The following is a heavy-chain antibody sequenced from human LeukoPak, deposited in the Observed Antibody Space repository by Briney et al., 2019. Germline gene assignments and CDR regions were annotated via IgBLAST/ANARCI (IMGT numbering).Heavy chain of an antibody. CDR1: GGSISSSSYY. Sequence: PSETLSLTCTVSGGSISSSSYYWGWIRQPPGKGLEWIGRIYYSGSTYYNPSRKSRATISVDTSKNQFSLKLSSVTAADTAVYYCARRWLLGPVDYWGQGTLVTVSS. D-gene: IGHD5-12*01. CDR3: ARRWLLGPVDY. CDR2: IYYSGST. J-gene: IGHJ4*02. V-gene: IGHV4-39*01.